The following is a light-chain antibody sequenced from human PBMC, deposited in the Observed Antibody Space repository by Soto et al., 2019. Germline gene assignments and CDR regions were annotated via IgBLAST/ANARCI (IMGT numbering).Light chain of an antibody. Sequence: EIVMTQSPGFLSVSPGERVTLSCRASHSIDRNLAWYQQKPGQGPRLLIYRASTRAAGIPPRFSGSGSGTEFTLTISSLQSEDFAVYYCQQYGSSGTFGQGTKVEIK. V-gene: IGKV3-15*01. CDR2: RAS. J-gene: IGKJ1*01. CDR1: HSIDRN. CDR3: QQYGSSGT.